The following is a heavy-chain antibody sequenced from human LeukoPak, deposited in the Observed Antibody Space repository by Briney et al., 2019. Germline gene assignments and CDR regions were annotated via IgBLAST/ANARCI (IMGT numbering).Heavy chain of an antibody. CDR3: AKDGSWSCTD. D-gene: IGHD2-8*02. V-gene: IGHV3-30*02. Sequence: QPGGSLRLSCAASGFTFSRYAMHWVRQAPGKGLEWVAYIAHHGSNNYYADSVKGRFSISRDNSKRTLYLQMNSLRADDTAVYYCAKDGSWSCTDWGQGTLVTVSS. CDR1: GFTFSRYA. CDR2: IAHHGSNN. J-gene: IGHJ4*02.